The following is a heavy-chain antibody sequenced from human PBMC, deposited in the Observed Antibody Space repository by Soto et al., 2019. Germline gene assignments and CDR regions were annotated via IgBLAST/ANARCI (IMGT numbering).Heavy chain of an antibody. V-gene: IGHV4-4*02. CDR3: AGAPASYDFWSGPIDY. CDR2: IYHSGST. Sequence: SETLSLTCAVSSGSISSSNWWSWVRQPPGKGLEWIGEIYHSGSTNYNPSLKSRVTISVDKSKNQFSLKLSSVTAADTAVYYCAGAPASYDFWSGPIDYWGQGTLVTVSS. CDR1: SGSISSSNW. J-gene: IGHJ4*02. D-gene: IGHD3-3*01.